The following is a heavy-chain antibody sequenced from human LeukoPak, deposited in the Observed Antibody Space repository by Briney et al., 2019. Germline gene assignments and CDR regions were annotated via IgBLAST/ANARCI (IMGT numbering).Heavy chain of an antibody. Sequence: PGGSLRLSCAASGFTFSSYSMNWVRQAPGKGLEWVSSISSSSSYIYYADSVKGRFTISRDNAKNSLYLQMNSLRAEDTAVYYCAKDHARVVPAAIDYFDYWGQGALVTVSS. CDR2: ISSSSSYI. J-gene: IGHJ4*02. CDR1: GFTFSSYS. CDR3: AKDHARVVPAAIDYFDY. V-gene: IGHV3-21*04. D-gene: IGHD2-2*02.